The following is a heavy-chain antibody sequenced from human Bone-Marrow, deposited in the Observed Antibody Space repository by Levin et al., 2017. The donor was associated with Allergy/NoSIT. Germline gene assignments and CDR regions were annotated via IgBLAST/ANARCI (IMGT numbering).Heavy chain of an antibody. V-gene: IGHV4-38-2*01. Sequence: PSETLSLTCGVSDDSINSGYYWAWIRQSPGKGLEWIGTIYRSGSTYFNPSLQSRLNMSIDMSNNRFSLNLASVTASDTAVYFCARQKSLVRSGSSVFVTYFDPWGQGTLVTVSS. CDR2: IYRSGST. CDR3: ARQKSLVRSGSSVFVTYFDP. CDR1: DDSINSGYY. J-gene: IGHJ5*02. D-gene: IGHD6-6*01.